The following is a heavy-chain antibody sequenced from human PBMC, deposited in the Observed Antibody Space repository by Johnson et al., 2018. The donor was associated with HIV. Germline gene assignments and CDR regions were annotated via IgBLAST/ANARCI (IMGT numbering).Heavy chain of an antibody. CDR2: IYWNGVST. V-gene: IGHV3-66*03. CDR1: GFTVSSNY. Sequence: VQLVESGGGLIQPGGSLRLSCAASGFTVSSNYMSWVRQAPGKGLEWVSGIYWNGVSTTYADSVKGRFTISRDNSKNTLYLQMNSLRAEDTAVYYCAATYYYDSSGSRYPFDIWGQGTMVTVSS. CDR3: AATYYYDSSGSRYPFDI. D-gene: IGHD3-22*01. J-gene: IGHJ3*02.